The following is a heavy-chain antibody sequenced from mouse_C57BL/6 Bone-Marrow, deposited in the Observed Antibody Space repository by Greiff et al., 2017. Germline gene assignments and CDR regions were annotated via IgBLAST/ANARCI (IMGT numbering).Heavy chain of an antibody. D-gene: IGHD4-1*01. V-gene: IGHV1-36*01. J-gene: IGHJ3*01. CDR1: GFTFTDYY. CDR2: VYPYNGGT. CDR3: ARRGTGTKDLFAY. Sequence: RVKPGPSVKISCKASGFTFTDYYMHWVKQSHGKSLEWIGLVYPYNGGTSYNQKFKGKATLTVDTSSSTAYMELNSLTSEDSAVYYCARRGTGTKDLFAYWGQGTLVTVSA.